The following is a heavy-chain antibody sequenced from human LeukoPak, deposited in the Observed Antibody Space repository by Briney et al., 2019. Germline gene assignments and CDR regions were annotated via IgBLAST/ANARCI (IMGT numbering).Heavy chain of an antibody. CDR1: GFPFTTNY. J-gene: IGHJ6*04. CDR3: AAEGMDV. V-gene: IGHV3-53*01. Sequence: GGSLRLSCAASGFPFTTNYMSWVRQAPGKGLEWVSVMNTGGSAYYADSVKGRFTISRDNAKNSLYLQMNSLRAEDTAVYYCAAEGMDVWGKGTTVTVSS. CDR2: MNTGGSA.